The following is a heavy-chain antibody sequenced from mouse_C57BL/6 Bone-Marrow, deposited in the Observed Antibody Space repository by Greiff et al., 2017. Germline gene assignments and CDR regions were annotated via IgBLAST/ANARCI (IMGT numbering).Heavy chain of an antibody. CDR3: ARHGSYFDY. CDR1: GFTFSDYG. CDR2: ISNLAYSI. J-gene: IGHJ2*01. V-gene: IGHV5-15*01. Sequence: EVKLMESGGGLVQPGGSLKLSCAASGFTFSDYGMAWVRQAPRKGPEWVAFISNLAYSIYYADTVTGRFTISRENAKNTLYLEMSSLRSEDTAMYYCARHGSYFDYWGQGTTRPGAS.